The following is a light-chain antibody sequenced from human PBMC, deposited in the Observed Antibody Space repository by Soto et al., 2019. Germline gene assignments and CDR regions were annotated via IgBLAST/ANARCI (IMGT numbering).Light chain of an antibody. CDR3: QQYYSYSPWT. V-gene: IGKV1-5*03. J-gene: IGKJ1*01. CDR2: KAS. CDR1: QSISSW. Sequence: DIQLTQSPSTLSSSVVDIVPITFRASQSISSWLAWYQQKPGKAPKLLIYKASSLESGVPSRFSGSGSGTEFTLTISSLQPDDFATYYCQQYYSYSPWTFGQGTKVDNK.